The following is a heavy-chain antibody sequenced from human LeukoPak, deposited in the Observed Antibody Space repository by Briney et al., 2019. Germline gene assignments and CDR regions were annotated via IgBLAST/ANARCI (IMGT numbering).Heavy chain of an antibody. V-gene: IGHV3-23*01. D-gene: IGHD1-26*01. CDR1: GFTFDNYA. CDR2: ISGSGAGT. CDR3: ASALGGQGGH. Sequence: GGSLRLSCAASGFTFDNYALSWVRQAPGKGLEWVSGISGSGAGTYYADSVKGRFTISRGNAKNTLFLQMNSLRADDTAVYYCASALGGQGGHWGQGSLVTVSS. J-gene: IGHJ4*02.